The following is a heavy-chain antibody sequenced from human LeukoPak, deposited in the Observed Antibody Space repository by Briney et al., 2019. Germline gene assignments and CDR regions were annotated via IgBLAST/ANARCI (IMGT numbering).Heavy chain of an antibody. CDR3: VRWVFEY. CDR2: LWYHGSNK. V-gene: IGHV3-33*01. J-gene: IGHJ4*02. CDR1: GFTFSSYG. Sequence: GRSLRLSCAASGFTFSSYGMHWVRQAPGKGLEWVALLWYHGSNKYYADSVKGRFTISRDNSKNMLYLQMNSLRAEDTAVYYCVRWVFEYWGQGTLVTVSS.